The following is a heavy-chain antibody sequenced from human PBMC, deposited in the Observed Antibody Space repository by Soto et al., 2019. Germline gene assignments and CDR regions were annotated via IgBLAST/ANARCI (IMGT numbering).Heavy chain of an antibody. V-gene: IGHV3-23*01. CDR3: AAEEWWGGRM. D-gene: IGHD2-8*01. CDR2: IDDNDDST. Sequence: EVQLLESGGGLVQPGGSLRLSCAASGLTVATSAMSWVRQAPGKGLKWVSAIDDNDDSTFYADSVKGRFTISRDSSKNTRYQQMNSQGGEETAIYYCAAEEWWGGRMWGQWTMVTVSS. J-gene: IGHJ3*01. CDR1: GLTVATSA.